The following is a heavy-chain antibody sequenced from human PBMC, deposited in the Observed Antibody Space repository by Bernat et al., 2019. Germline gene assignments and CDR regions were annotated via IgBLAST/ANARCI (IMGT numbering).Heavy chain of an antibody. D-gene: IGHD1-26*01. CDR1: GLTFSSYA. CDR3: AKGSWEVYPHAFDI. CDR2: ISGSGGRT. J-gene: IGHJ3*02. V-gene: IGHV3-23*01. Sequence: EVQLLESGGGLVQPGGSLRLSCAASGLTFSSYAMSWVRQAPGKGLEWVSTISGSGGRTYNADSVKGRFTISRDNSKNTLLLQMNSLRAEDTALYFCAKGSWEVYPHAFDIWGQGTMVTVSS.